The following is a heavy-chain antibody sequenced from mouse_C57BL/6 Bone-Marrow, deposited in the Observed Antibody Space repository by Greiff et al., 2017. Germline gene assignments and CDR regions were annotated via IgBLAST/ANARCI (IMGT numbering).Heavy chain of an antibody. D-gene: IGHD2-5*01. V-gene: IGHV1-55*01. CDR3: ARPYYSNYWYFDV. CDR2: IFPGSGST. Sequence: VQLQQPGAALVKPGASVKMSCKASGYTFTSYWITWVKPRPGQGLEWIGEIFPGSGSTNYNEKFKSKATLTVDTSSRTAYMQHSSLTSEDSAVYYCARPYYSNYWYFDVWGTGTTITVTS. CDR1: GYTFTSYW. J-gene: IGHJ1*03.